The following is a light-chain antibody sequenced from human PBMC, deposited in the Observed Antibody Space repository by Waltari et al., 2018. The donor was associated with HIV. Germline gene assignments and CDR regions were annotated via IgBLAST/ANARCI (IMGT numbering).Light chain of an antibody. CDR2: DDS. V-gene: IGLV3-21*02. CDR1: NLGSKS. CDR3: QVWDSSSDHPVV. Sequence: SYVLTQPPSVSVAPGQTARITCGGNNLGSKSVQWYQQKPGQAPVLVVYDDSDRPSGIPERFSGSNSGNTATLTISRVEARDEADYYCQVWDSSSDHPVVFGGGTKLTVL. J-gene: IGLJ2*01.